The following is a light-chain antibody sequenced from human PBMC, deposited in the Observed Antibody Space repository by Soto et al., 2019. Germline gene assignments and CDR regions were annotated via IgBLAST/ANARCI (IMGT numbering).Light chain of an antibody. CDR1: QSIKRSY. CDR3: HQYENAPQT. Sequence: EIVLMQSPGTLSLSPGERATLSCRASQSIKRSYLAWYQQKTGQAPRVLIYGASNRATGIPDRFSGSGSGTAFSLTLSRLEPEDFAVYYCHQYENAPQTFGQGNKVDIK. CDR2: GAS. V-gene: IGKV3-20*01. J-gene: IGKJ2*01.